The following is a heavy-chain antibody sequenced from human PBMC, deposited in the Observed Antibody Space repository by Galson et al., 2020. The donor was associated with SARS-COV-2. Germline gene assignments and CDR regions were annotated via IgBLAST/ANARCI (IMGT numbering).Heavy chain of an antibody. J-gene: IGHJ1*01. CDR1: GSTFSSYA. CDR2: ISYDGSNK. D-gene: IGHD3-22*01. Sequence: GESLKISCAASGSTFSSYAMHWVRQAPGKGLEWVAVISYDGSNKYYADSVKGRFTISRDNSKNTLYLQMNSLRAEDTAVYYCAREAAYYYDSSGYYYAGGYFQHWGQGTLVTVSS. V-gene: IGHV3-30-3*01. CDR3: AREAAYYYDSSGYYYAGGYFQH.